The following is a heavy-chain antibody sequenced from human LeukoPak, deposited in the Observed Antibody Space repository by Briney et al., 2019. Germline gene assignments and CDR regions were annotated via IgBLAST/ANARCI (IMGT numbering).Heavy chain of an antibody. CDR2: IYYSGST. CDR1: GGSISSGGYY. Sequence: SQTLSLTCTVSGGSISSGGYYWSWIRQHPGKGLEWIGYIYYSGSTYYNPSLKSRVTISVDTSKNQFSLKLSSVTAADTAVYYCASSMEWLLGPHAFDIWGQGTMVTVSS. CDR3: ASSMEWLLGPHAFDI. J-gene: IGHJ3*02. V-gene: IGHV4-31*03. D-gene: IGHD3-3*01.